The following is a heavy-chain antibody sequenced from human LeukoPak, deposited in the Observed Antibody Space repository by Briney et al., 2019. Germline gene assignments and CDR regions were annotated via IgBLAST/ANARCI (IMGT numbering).Heavy chain of an antibody. D-gene: IGHD6-13*01. J-gene: IGHJ6*02. V-gene: IGHV3-11*01. CDR3: AILAFSGSWYGHYYGLDV. Sequence: GGSLRLSCAASGFTFSDYYMSWIRQAPGKGLEWVSYISSSGSTIYHADSVKGRFTISRDNSKNSLYLQMNSLRTEDTALYFCAILAFSGSWYGHYYGLDVWGQGTTVTVSS. CDR2: ISSSGSTI. CDR1: GFTFSDYY.